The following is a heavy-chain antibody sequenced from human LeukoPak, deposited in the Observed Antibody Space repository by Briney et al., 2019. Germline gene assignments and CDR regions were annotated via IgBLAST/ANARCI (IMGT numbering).Heavy chain of an antibody. D-gene: IGHD5-24*01. Sequence: GGSLRLSCAASGFTFSGFWMRWVRQAAGKGLEWVATINQDGSDKHYVDSVTGRFTISKGNAKTSLYLQMNSLRAEDTAVYYCARVQYNACDIWGQGTMVTVSS. CDR1: GFTFSGFW. CDR2: INQDGSDK. V-gene: IGHV3-7*04. J-gene: IGHJ3*02. CDR3: ARVQYNACDI.